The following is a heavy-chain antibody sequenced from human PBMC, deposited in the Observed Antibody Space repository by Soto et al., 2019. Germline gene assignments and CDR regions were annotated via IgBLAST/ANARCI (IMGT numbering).Heavy chain of an antibody. D-gene: IGHD3-22*01. V-gene: IGHV1-24*01. CDR2: FDPEDAEI. Sequence: GASVKVSCKVSGYTLTELSMHWVRQAPGKGLEWMGGFDPEDAEIIYAQKFQGRVTMTEDTSTDTVYMELSSLRSEDTAVYYCAGITMIVVGAYGMDVWGQGTTVTVSS. CDR3: AGITMIVVGAYGMDV. CDR1: GYTLTELS. J-gene: IGHJ6*02.